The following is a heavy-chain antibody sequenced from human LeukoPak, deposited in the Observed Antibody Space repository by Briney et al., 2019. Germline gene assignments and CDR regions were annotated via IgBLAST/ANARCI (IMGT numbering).Heavy chain of an antibody. CDR3: ARHPTSGARWFDP. CDR1: GGSISSSSYY. D-gene: IGHD4/OR15-4a*01. CDR2: IYYSGST. Sequence: SETLSLTCTVSGGSISSSSYYWGWIRQPPGKGLEWIGSIYYSGSTYYNPSLKSRVTISVDTSKNQFSLKLSTVTAADTAVYYCARHPTSGARWFDPWGQGTLVTVSS. J-gene: IGHJ5*02. V-gene: IGHV4-39*01.